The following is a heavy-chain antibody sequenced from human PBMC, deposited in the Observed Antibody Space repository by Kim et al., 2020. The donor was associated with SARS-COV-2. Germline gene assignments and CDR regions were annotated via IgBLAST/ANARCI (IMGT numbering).Heavy chain of an antibody. Sequence: SVKVSCKASGFTFTSSAVQWVRQARGQRLEWIGWIVVGSGNTNYAQKFQERVTITRDMSTSTAYMELSSLRSEDTALYYCAAGSWSDSGGWYGGMDVWGQGTTVSISS. CDR3: AAGSWSDSGGWYGGMDV. V-gene: IGHV1-58*01. CDR1: GFTFTSSA. D-gene: IGHD6-19*01. CDR2: IVVGSGNT. J-gene: IGHJ6*02.